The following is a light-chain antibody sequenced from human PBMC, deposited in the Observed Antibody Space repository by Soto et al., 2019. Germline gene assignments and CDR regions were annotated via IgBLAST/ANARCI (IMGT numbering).Light chain of an antibody. CDR2: AAS. J-gene: IGKJ3*01. V-gene: IGKV1-39*01. Sequence: DIQMTQSPSSLSASVGDRVTITCRASQNISSYLNWYQQKPGKAPKLLIYAASSLQSGVPSRFSGSGSGTDFTLTISSLQPEDFATYYCQQSYSTPFFGPGTKVDIK. CDR3: QQSYSTPF. CDR1: QNISSY.